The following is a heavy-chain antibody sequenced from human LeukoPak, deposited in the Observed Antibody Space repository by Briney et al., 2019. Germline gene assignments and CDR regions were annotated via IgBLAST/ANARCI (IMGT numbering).Heavy chain of an antibody. J-gene: IGHJ4*02. Sequence: SETLSLTCAVCGGSFSGYYWSWIRQPPGKGLEWIGEINHSGSTNYNPSLKSRVTISVDTSKNQFSLKLSSVTAADTAVYYCARVRSSSSVVDYWGQGTLVAVSS. D-gene: IGHD6-6*01. CDR2: INHSGST. V-gene: IGHV4-34*01. CDR1: GGSFSGYY. CDR3: ARVRSSSSVVDY.